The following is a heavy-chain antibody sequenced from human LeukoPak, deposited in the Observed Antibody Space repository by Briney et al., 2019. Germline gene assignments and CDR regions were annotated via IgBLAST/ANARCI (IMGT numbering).Heavy chain of an antibody. CDR3: ARGQDVDYYDSSGYKYDY. D-gene: IGHD3-22*01. CDR2: IYYSGST. V-gene: IGHV4-39*07. Sequence: SETLSLTCTVSGGSISSSSYYWGWIRQPPGKGLEWIGSIYYSGSTYYNPSLKSRVTISVDTSKNQFSLKLSSVTAADTAVYYCARGQDVDYYDSSGYKYDYWGQGTLVTVSS. CDR1: GGSISSSSYY. J-gene: IGHJ4*02.